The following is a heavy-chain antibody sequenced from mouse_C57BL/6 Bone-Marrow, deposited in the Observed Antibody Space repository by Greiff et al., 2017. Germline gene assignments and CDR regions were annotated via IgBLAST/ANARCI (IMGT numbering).Heavy chain of an antibody. CDR2: IDPSASYT. J-gene: IGHJ4*01. V-gene: IGHV1-69*01. CDR1: GYTFTSYW. Sequence: QVQLQQPGAELVMPGASVKLSCTASGYTFTSYWMHWVKQRPGQGLEWIGEIDPSASYTKYNQKFKGKSTLTVDKSSSTAYMQLSSLTSEDSAVYYCARPYDDYDRGYYYAMDYWGQGTSVTVSS. D-gene: IGHD2-4*01. CDR3: ARPYDDYDRGYYYAMDY.